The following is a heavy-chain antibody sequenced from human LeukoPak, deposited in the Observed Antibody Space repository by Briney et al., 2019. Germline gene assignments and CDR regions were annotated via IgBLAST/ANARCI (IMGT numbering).Heavy chain of an antibody. CDR3: AKVILEGDSSGWYAPNYYFDY. CDR1: GFTFSSYA. J-gene: IGHJ4*02. D-gene: IGHD6-19*01. CDR2: ISGSGGST. V-gene: IGHV3-23*01. Sequence: PGGSLRLPCAASGFTFSSYAMSWVRQAPGKGLEWVSAISGSGGSTYYADSVKGRFTISRDNSKNTLYLQMNSLRAEDTAVYYCAKVILEGDSSGWYAPNYYFDYWGQGTLVTVSS.